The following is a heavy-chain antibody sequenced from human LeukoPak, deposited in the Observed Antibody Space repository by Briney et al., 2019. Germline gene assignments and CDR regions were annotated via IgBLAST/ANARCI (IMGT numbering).Heavy chain of an antibody. CDR2: MYYSGST. CDR1: GGSISSYY. CDR3: ARDIGGRYSWYYFDY. D-gene: IGHD2-8*01. Sequence: SETLSLTCTVSGGSISSYYWSWIRQPPGKGLEWIGYMYYSGSTNYNPSLKSRVTMSVDTSKNHFSLKMSSVTAADTAVYYCARDIGGRYSWYYFDYWGRGTLVTVSP. V-gene: IGHV4-59*01. J-gene: IGHJ4*02.